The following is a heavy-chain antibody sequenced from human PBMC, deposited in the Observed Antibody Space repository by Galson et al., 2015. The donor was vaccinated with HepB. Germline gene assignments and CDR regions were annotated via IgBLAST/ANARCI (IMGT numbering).Heavy chain of an antibody. V-gene: IGHV3-15*01. Sequence: SLRLSCAASGFTFSHAWMSWVRQAPGKGLEWVGRIISKIDGGTTDYAAPVKGRFTISRDDSKNTLYLQMNSLKTEDTAVYFCATGDFWSLFDLWGQGTLVSVSS. J-gene: IGHJ4*02. CDR1: GFTFSHAW. CDR2: IISKIDGGTT. CDR3: ATGDFWSLFDL. D-gene: IGHD3-3*01.